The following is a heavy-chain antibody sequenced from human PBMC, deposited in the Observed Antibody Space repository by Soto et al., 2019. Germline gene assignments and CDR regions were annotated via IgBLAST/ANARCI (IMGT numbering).Heavy chain of an antibody. D-gene: IGHD1-26*01. Sequence: EVQLLESGGGLVQPGGSLRLSCAASGFTFSSYAMSWVRQAPGKGLEWVSAISGSGGSTYYADSVKGRFTISRDNSKNTRYLQMNSLRAEDTAVYYCAKDQVGRSYVYTFDCWGQGTLVTVSS. V-gene: IGHV3-23*01. CDR3: AKDQVGRSYVYTFDC. J-gene: IGHJ4*02. CDR2: ISGSGGST. CDR1: GFTFSSYA.